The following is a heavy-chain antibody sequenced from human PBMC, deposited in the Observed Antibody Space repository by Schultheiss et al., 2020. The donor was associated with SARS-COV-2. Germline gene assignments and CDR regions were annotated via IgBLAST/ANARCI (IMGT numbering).Heavy chain of an antibody. CDR1: GGSISSYY. J-gene: IGHJ3*02. CDR3: ARHESIVGATKGAFDI. CDR2: INHSGST. D-gene: IGHD1-26*01. V-gene: IGHV4-34*01. Sequence: SETLSLTCTVSGGSISSYYWSWIRQPPGKGLEWIGEINHSGSTNYNPSLKSRVTISVDTSKNQFSLKLSSVTAADTAVYYCARHESIVGATKGAFDIWGQGTMVTVSS.